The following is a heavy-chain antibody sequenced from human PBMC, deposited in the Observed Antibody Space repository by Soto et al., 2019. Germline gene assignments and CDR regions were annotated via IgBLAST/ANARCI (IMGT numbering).Heavy chain of an antibody. V-gene: IGHV1-8*01. CDR1: AYTFTSYD. Sequence: QVQLVQSGAEVKKPGASVKVSCKAAAYTFTSYDINWVRQATGQDFEWMGWMNPNNGNTDYAQKYQGRVTMTRDTSKSTVFMELSSLTSEDTAVYYCARGPRNWGVAYWGQGTLVTVSS. CDR2: MNPNNGNT. J-gene: IGHJ4*02. D-gene: IGHD7-27*01. CDR3: ARGPRNWGVAY.